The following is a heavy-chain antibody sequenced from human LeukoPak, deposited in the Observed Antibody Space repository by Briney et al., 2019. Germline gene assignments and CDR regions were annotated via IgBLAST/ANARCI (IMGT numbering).Heavy chain of an antibody. CDR1: GFTFSSYS. J-gene: IGHJ3*02. CDR2: ISSSSSYI. CDR3: ARDLGWQLGAFDI. V-gene: IGHV3-21*01. Sequence: PGGSLRLSCAASGFTFSSYSMNWVRQAPGKGLEWVSSISSSSSYIYYADSVKGRFTISRDNAKNSLYLQMNSLRAEDTAVYYCARDLGWQLGAFDIWGQGTMVTVSS. D-gene: IGHD4-23*01.